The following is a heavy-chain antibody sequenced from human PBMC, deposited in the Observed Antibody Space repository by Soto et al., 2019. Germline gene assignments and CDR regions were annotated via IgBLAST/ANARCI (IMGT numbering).Heavy chain of an antibody. CDR3: ARDPEQYCSSTSCYWNRFRNFDY. D-gene: IGHD2-2*01. CDR1: GFTFSSYS. CDR2: ISSSSSYI. J-gene: IGHJ4*02. Sequence: EVQLVESGGGLVKPGGSLRLSCAASGFTFSSYSMNWVRQAPGKGLEWVSSISSSSSYIYYADSVKGRFTISRDNAKNSLYLQMNSLRAEDTAVYYCARDPEQYCSSTSCYWNRFRNFDYWGQGTLVTVSS. V-gene: IGHV3-21*01.